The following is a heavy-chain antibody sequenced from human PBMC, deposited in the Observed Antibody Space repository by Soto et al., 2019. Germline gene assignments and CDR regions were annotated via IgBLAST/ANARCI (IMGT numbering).Heavy chain of an antibody. D-gene: IGHD2-21*01. J-gene: IGHJ4*02. V-gene: IGHV3-7*01. CDR3: ARDIHYFDY. CDR2: MKQDGSEI. CDR1: GFTFSSYW. Sequence: GGSLRFSCAASGFTFSSYWMTWVRQAPGKGLEWVANMKQDGSEIYYLDSVKGRFSISRDNAKNSLFLQMNSLRAEDTAVYYCARDIHYFDYWGQGTLVTVSS.